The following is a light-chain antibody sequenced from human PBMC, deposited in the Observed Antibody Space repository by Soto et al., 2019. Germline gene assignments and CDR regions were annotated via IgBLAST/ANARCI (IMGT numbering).Light chain of an antibody. J-gene: IGKJ4*01. CDR1: QSVSSSY. CDR2: GAS. Sequence: LSMSVGALSLSTGERATLSCRASQSVSSSYLAWYQQKPGQAPRLLIYGASSRATGIPDRFSGSGSGTDFTLTISSLEPEDFAVYYCQQRSNWPPTFGVATK. V-gene: IGKV3D-20*02. CDR3: QQRSNWPPT.